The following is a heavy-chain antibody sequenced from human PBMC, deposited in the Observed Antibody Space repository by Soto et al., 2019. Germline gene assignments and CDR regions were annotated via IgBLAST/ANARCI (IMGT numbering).Heavy chain of an antibody. Sequence: GGSLRLSCAASGFTFSNYEFNWVRQAPGKGLEWVSAISGSGGSTYYADSVKGRFTISRDNSKNTLYLQMNSLRAEDTAVYYCARFLAVAGPGWFDPWGQGTLVTVSS. D-gene: IGHD6-19*01. CDR2: ISGSGGST. J-gene: IGHJ5*02. V-gene: IGHV3-23*01. CDR1: GFTFSNYE. CDR3: ARFLAVAGPGWFDP.